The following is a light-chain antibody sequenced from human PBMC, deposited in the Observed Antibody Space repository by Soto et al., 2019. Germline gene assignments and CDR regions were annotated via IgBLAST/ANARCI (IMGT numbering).Light chain of an antibody. J-gene: IGLJ1*01. CDR3: CSSAPKSTYD. V-gene: IGLV2-23*01. CDR2: KGS. Sequence: QSALAQPASVSGSPGQSITISCTGTSSDVGAYNSVSWYQQHPHKAPQVIIYKGSQRPSGVSNRFSGSTSGNAASLTISDLQADDEADYFCCSSAPKSTYDFGTGTKLTVL. CDR1: SSDVGAYNS.